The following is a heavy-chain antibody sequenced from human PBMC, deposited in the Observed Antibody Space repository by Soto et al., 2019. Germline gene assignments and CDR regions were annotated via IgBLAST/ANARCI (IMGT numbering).Heavy chain of an antibody. CDR2: IIPILGIA. D-gene: IGHD3-22*01. CDR3: ARDSGDPITMIVY. J-gene: IGHJ4*02. Sequence: QVQLVQSGAEVKKPGSSVKVSCKASGGTFSSYTISWVRQVPGQGLEWMGRIIPILGIANYAQKFQGRVTITADKSTSTAYMELSSLRSEDTAVYYCARDSGDPITMIVYWGQGTLVTVSS. CDR1: GGTFSSYT. V-gene: IGHV1-69*08.